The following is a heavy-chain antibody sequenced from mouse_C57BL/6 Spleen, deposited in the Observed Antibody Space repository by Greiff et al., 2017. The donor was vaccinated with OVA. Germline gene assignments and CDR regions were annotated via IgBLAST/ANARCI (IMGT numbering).Heavy chain of an antibody. CDR3: AIYGSSPCAY. J-gene: IGHJ3*01. CDR2: IYPRSGNT. D-gene: IGHD1-1*01. V-gene: IGHV1-81*01. CDR1: GYTFTSYG. Sequence: VQVVESGAELARPGASVKLSCKASGYTFTSYGISWVKQRTGQGLEWIGEIYPRSGNTYYNEKFKGKATLTADKSSSTAYMELRSLTSEDSAVYFCAIYGSSPCAYWGQGTLVTVSA.